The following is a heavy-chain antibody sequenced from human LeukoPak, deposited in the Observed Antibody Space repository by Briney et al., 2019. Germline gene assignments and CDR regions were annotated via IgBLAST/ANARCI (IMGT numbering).Heavy chain of an antibody. D-gene: IGHD2-2*02. CDR3: ASSLQATSCYSWAPWYFDL. Sequence: PGGSLRLSCAASGFTVSSNYMSWVRQAPGKGLEWVSVIYSCGSTYYADSVKGRFTISRDNSKNTLYLQMNSLRAEDTAVYYCASSLQATSCYSWAPWYFDLWGRGTLVTVSS. CDR1: GFTVSSNY. V-gene: IGHV3-66*01. J-gene: IGHJ2*01. CDR2: IYSCGST.